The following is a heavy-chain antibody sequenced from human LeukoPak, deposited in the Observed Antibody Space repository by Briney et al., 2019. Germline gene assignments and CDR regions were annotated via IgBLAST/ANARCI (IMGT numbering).Heavy chain of an antibody. CDR3: SASRPHYGDYYGLDV. D-gene: IGHD4/OR15-4a*01. CDR2: ISYDGSHK. CDR1: GFTFSSYG. V-gene: IGHV3-30*03. Sequence: LPGGSLRLSCAASGFTFSSYGMHWVRQAPGKGLEWVAVISYDGSHKYSADSVKGRFTISRDNSKNTLYLQMNSLRTEDTAVYFCSASRPHYGDYYGLDVWGHGTTVTVSS. J-gene: IGHJ6*02.